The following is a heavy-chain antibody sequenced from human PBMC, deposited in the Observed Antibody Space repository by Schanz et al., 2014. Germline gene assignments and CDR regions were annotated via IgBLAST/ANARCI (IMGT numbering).Heavy chain of an antibody. CDR1: GFTFTNLG. CDR3: AREDTTFDY. D-gene: IGHD1-26*01. V-gene: IGHV3-30*02. CDR2: IRYDGSNQ. J-gene: IGHJ4*02. Sequence: QVQLVESGGGVVQPGGSLRLSCAASGFTFTNLGMHWVRPAPGKGLEWVAFIRYDGSNQYYADSVKGRFTISRDNSKNTLSLQMNSLRAEDTAVYYCAREDTTFDYWGQGILVTVSS.